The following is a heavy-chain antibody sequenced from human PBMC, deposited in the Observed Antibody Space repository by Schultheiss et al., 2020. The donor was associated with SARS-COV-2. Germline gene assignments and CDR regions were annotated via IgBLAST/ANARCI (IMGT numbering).Heavy chain of an antibody. CDR3: ARMADYGDYWYFDL. V-gene: IGHV4-34*09. CDR1: GYSISSGYY. D-gene: IGHD4-17*01. J-gene: IGHJ2*01. Sequence: SETLSLTCAVYGYSISSGYYWSWIRQSPGKGLEWIGEINHSGSTNYNPSLKSLVTISVDTSKNQFSLKLSSVTAADTAVYYCARMADYGDYWYFDLWGRGTLVTVSS. CDR2: INHSGST.